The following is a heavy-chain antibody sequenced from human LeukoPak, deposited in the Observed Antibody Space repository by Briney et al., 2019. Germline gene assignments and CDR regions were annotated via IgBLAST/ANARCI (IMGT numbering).Heavy chain of an antibody. CDR2: ISYDGSNK. D-gene: IGHD3-22*01. CDR3: ARDYNYYDKGGAFDI. CDR1: GFTFSSYA. Sequence: GSLRLSCAASGFTFSSYAMHWVRQAPGKGLEWVAVISYDGSNKYYADSVKGRFTISRDNSKNTLYLQMNSLRAEDTAVYHCARDYNYYDKGGAFDIWGQGTMVTVSS. J-gene: IGHJ3*02. V-gene: IGHV3-30-3*01.